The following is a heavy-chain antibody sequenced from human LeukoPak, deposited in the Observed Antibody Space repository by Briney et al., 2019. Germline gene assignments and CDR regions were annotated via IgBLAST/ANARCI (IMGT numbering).Heavy chain of an antibody. V-gene: IGHV3-11*03. D-gene: IGHD3-10*01. CDR1: GFTFTDYY. J-gene: IGHJ5*02. Sequence: GGSLRLSCAASGFTFTDYYMSWFRQAPGKGLEWLSYISPSSAYTNYADSVKGRFTISRDNAKNPLYLQMNSLRAEDTAVYYCARLLYYGSGSYYNWFDPWGQGTLVTVSP. CDR2: ISPSSAYT. CDR3: ARLLYYGSGSYYNWFDP.